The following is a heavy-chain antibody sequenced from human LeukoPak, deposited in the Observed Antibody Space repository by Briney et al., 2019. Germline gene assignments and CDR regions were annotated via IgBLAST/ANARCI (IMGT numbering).Heavy chain of an antibody. CDR1: GFTFSDYY. CDR3: ARETGYSRVYYFDY. V-gene: IGHV3-11*06. J-gene: IGHJ4*02. CDR2: ISSSSSYT. D-gene: IGHD6-13*01. Sequence: PGGSLRLSCAASGFTFSDYYMSWIRQAPGKGLEWVSYISSSSSYTNYADSVKGRFTISRDNAKNSLYLQMNSPRAEDTVVYYCARETGYSRVYYFDYWGQGTLVTVSS.